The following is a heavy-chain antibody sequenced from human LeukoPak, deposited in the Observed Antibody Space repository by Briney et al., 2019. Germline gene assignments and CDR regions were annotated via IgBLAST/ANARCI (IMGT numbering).Heavy chain of an antibody. D-gene: IGHD2-15*01. V-gene: IGHV1-18*01. Sequence: ASVKVSCKASGYTFTSYGISWVRQAPGQGLEWMGWISAYNGNTNYAQKLQGRVTMTTDTSTSTAYMELRSLRSDDTAVYYCARSRRVNSDGAFDIWGQGTMVTVSS. CDR2: ISAYNGNT. CDR3: ARSRRVNSDGAFDI. CDR1: GYTFTSYG. J-gene: IGHJ3*02.